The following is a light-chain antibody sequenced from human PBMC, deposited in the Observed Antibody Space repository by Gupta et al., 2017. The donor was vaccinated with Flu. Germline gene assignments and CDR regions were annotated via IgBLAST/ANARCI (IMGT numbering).Light chain of an antibody. CDR1: QSISTTY. CDR3: QQFGSSPLYS. V-gene: IGKV3-20*01. J-gene: IGKJ2*03. CDR2: GAS. Sequence: EIVLTQSPGTQSLSPGERATLSCRASQSISTTYVTWYQQKPGQAPRLLIYGASNRATGVPDRFSGSGSGTDXTLTISXREHEDFAVYFCQQFGSSPLYSFGXGTKLEIK.